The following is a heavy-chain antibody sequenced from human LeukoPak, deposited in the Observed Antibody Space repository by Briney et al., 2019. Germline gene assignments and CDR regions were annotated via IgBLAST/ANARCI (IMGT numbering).Heavy chain of an antibody. Sequence: GGSLRLSCAASGFTFSSFSMNWVRQAPGKGLEWVSSISSSSGSIYYADSVKGRFTISRDNSKNTLYLQMNSLRAEDTAVYYCAKDNYGDYFDYWGQGTLVTVSS. D-gene: IGHD4-17*01. CDR2: ISSSSGSI. CDR3: AKDNYGDYFDY. J-gene: IGHJ4*02. V-gene: IGHV3-21*04. CDR1: GFTFSSFS.